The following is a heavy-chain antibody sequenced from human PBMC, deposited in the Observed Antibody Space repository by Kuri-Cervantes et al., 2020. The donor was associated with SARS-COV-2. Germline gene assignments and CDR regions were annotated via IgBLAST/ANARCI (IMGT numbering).Heavy chain of an antibody. J-gene: IGHJ2*01. V-gene: IGHV3-30-3*01. CDR1: GFTFSSYA. CDR2: ISYDGSNK. Sequence: LSLTCAASGFTFSSYAMHWVRQAPGKGLEWVTVISYDGSNKYYADSVKGRFTISRDNSKNTLYLQMNSLRAEDTAVYFCASETYWRFDLWGRGTLVTVSS. CDR3: ASETYWRFDL.